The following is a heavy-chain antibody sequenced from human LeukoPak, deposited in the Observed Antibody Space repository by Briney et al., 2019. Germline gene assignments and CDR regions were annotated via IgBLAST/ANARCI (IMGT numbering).Heavy chain of an antibody. CDR2: ISAYNGNT. J-gene: IGHJ4*02. Sequence: ASVKVSCKASGYTFTSYDINWVRQATGQGLEWMGWISAYNGNTNYAQKLQGRVTMTTDTSTSTAYMELRSLRSDDTAVYYCARDTYYYDSSGYSFAYWAREPWSPSPQ. CDR3: ARDTYYYDSSGYSFAY. D-gene: IGHD3-22*01. V-gene: IGHV1-18*01. CDR1: GYTFTSYD.